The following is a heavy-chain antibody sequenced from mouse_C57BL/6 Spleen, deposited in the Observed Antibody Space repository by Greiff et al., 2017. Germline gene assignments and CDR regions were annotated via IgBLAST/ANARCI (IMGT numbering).Heavy chain of an antibody. CDR1: GYTFTDYY. J-gene: IGHJ2*01. D-gene: IGHD6-1*01. V-gene: IGHV1-26*01. CDR3: ARISASYYFDY. CDR2: IIPNNGGT. Sequence: VQLQQSGPALVQPGASVKISCTASGYTFTDYYVNWVKQSHGKSLVWIGDIIPNNGGTSYNPKFKGKATLTVYKSSSPAYMDLRSLTSEDSAVYYCARISASYYFDYGGQGTTLTVSS.